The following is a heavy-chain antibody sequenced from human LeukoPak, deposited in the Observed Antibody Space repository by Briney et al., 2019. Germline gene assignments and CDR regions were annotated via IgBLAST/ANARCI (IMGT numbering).Heavy chain of an antibody. CDR1: GGSFSGYY. Sequence: SETLSLTCAVYGGSFSGYYWSWIRQPPGKGLEWIGEINHSGSTNYNPSLKSRVTISVDTSKNQFSLKLSSVTAADTAVYYCARADRNDAFDYWGQGTLVTVSS. CDR2: INHSGST. V-gene: IGHV4-34*01. CDR3: ARADRNDAFDY. J-gene: IGHJ4*02. D-gene: IGHD1-1*01.